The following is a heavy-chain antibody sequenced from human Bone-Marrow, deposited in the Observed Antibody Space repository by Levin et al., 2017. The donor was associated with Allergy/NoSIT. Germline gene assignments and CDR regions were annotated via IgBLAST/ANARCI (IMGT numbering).Heavy chain of an antibody. J-gene: IGHJ4*02. Sequence: SETLSLTCTVSGGSIRNFYWSWIRQPPGKRLEWIGYLYYSGSTNYNPSLQSRVTISVDTSKNQFSLKLTSVTAADTAVYYCARITHYDDGSSDYEPGYYFAFWGQGALVTVSS. CDR3: ARITHYDDGSSDYEPGYYFAF. V-gene: IGHV4-59*01. CDR1: GGSIRNFY. CDR2: LYYSGST. D-gene: IGHD3-22*01.